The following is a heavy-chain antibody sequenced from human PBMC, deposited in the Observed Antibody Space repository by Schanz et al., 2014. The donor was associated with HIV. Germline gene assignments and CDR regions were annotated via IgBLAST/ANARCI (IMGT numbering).Heavy chain of an antibody. CDR3: AKPEYDSRGNSQSHFDS. CDR1: GFNFNSYG. CDR2: MSYDGTKK. V-gene: IGHV3-30*18. Sequence: VQLVESGGGLVQPGGSLRLSCVASGFNFNSYGMHWVRQAPGKGLEWVAVMSYDGTKKHYADSVKGRFTISRDNSKNTLYLQMTTLRTEDTAVYYCAKPEYDSRGNSQSHFDSWGQGTLVTVSS. D-gene: IGHD3-22*01. J-gene: IGHJ4*02.